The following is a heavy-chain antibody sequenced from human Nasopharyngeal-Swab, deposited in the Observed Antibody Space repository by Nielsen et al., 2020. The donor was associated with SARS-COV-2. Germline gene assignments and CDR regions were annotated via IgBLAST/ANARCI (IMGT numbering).Heavy chain of an antibody. CDR3: ARKDVFAYGVDAFDI. CDR2: VTGSGYGT. Sequence: GGSLRLSCAASGFTFGSYAMTWVRQAPGKGLEWVSVVTGSGYGTDYADSVKGRFTISRDNAKNTLYLQMNSLRAEDTAVYYCARKDVFAYGVDAFDIWGQGTMVTVSS. CDR1: GFTFGSYA. D-gene: IGHD3-10*01. V-gene: IGHV3-23*01. J-gene: IGHJ3*02.